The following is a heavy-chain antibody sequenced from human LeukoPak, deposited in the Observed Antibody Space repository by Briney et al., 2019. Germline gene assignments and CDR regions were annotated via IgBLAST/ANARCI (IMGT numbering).Heavy chain of an antibody. V-gene: IGHV3-7*01. J-gene: IGHJ4*02. CDR1: GFSFGSSW. Sequence: GGSLRLSCAASGFSFGSSWMDWVRQAPGKGLEWVASINPDGSEKYSVDSVKGRFTMSRDNAKNSLYLQMNSLRAEDTAVYYCAKETSARNWGQGTLVTVSS. CDR3: AKETSARN. CDR2: INPDGSEK.